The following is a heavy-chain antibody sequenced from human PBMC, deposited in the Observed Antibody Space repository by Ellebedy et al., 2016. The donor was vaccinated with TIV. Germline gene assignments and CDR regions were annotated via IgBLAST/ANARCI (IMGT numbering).Heavy chain of an antibody. CDR1: GGSISSYY. J-gene: IGHJ4*02. V-gene: IGHV4-59*12. D-gene: IGHD5-24*01. Sequence: SETLSLTXTVSGGSISSYYWSWIRQPPGKGLEWIGYIYYSGSTNYNPSLKSRVTISVDTSKNQFSLKLSSVTAADTAVYYCAREINGYPDYWGQGTLVTVSS. CDR3: AREINGYPDY. CDR2: IYYSGST.